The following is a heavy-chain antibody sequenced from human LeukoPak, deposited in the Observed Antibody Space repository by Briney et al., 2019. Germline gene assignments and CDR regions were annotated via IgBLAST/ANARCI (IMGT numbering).Heavy chain of an antibody. D-gene: IGHD7-27*01. Sequence: GRCLRLSCAASGFTFSGHWVYWVRPAPGNGMAWVSRINGDGSATNYADSMEGRFTISRDNAKNIVYLQMNSLREDHTAIYYCARDINWGQVDYWGQGTLVTVSS. CDR3: ARDINWGQVDY. CDR2: INGDGSAT. V-gene: IGHV3-74*01. J-gene: IGHJ4*02. CDR1: GFTFSGHW.